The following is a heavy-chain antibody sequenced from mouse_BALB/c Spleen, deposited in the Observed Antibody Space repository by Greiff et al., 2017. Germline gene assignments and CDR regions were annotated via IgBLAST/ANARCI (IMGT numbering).Heavy chain of an antibody. V-gene: IGHV5-12-1*01. D-gene: IGHD3-2*02. J-gene: IGHJ4*01. CDR1: GFAFSSYD. Sequence: EVKLVESGGGLVKPGGSLKLSCAASGFAFSSYDMSWVRQTPEKRLEWVAYISSGGGSTYYPDTVKGRFTISRDNAKNTLYLQMSSLKSEDTAMYYCARGGYRYAMDYWGQGTSVTVSS. CDR2: ISSGGGST. CDR3: ARGGYRYAMDY.